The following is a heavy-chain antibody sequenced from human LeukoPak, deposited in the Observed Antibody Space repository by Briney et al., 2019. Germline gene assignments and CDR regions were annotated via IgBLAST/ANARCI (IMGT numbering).Heavy chain of an antibody. Sequence: ASVKVSCKASGYIFTNYYMHWVRQAPGQGLEWMGIINPSGGSTSYAQKFQGRVTMTRDTSTSTVYMDMSSLRSEDTAVYYRARDRSSGWYPLDYWGQGTLVSVAS. CDR1: GYIFTNYY. J-gene: IGHJ4*02. CDR3: ARDRSSGWYPLDY. D-gene: IGHD6-19*01. V-gene: IGHV1-46*01. CDR2: INPSGGST.